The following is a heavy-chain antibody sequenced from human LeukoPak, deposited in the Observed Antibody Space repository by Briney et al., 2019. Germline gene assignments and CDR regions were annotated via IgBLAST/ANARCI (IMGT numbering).Heavy chain of an antibody. V-gene: IGHV4-61*02. CDR1: GGSISSGSYY. D-gene: IGHD6-13*01. CDR2: IYTSGST. Sequence: SETLSLTCTVSGGSISSGSYYWSWIRQPAGKGLEWIGRIYTSGSTNYNPSLKSRVTISVDTSKNQFSLKLSSVTAADTAVYYCARLSIAVAGQMGYWGQGTLVTVSS. J-gene: IGHJ4*02. CDR3: ARLSIAVAGQMGY.